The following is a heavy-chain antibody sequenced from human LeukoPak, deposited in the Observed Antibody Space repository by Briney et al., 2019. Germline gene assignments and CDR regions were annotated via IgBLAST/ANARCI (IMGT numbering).Heavy chain of an antibody. Sequence: PGGSLRLSCTGSGFTFSSYSMNWVRQAPGKGLEWVSGISSSGTRTYYADSVKGRFTISRDNSKNTLFLQMNSLRAEDTALYYCAKEGTYYFYYMDVWGKGTTVTISS. CDR2: ISSSGTRT. V-gene: IGHV3-23*01. D-gene: IGHD1-1*01. J-gene: IGHJ6*03. CDR3: AKEGTYYFYYMDV. CDR1: GFTFSSYS.